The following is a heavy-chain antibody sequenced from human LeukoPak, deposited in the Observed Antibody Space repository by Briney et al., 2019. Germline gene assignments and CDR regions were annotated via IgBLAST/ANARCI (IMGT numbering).Heavy chain of an antibody. CDR1: GFTFSSYA. J-gene: IGHJ3*02. Sequence: PGRSLRLSCAASGFTFSSYAMHWVRQAPGKGLEWVAVISYDGSNKYYADSVKGRFTISRDNSKNTLYLQMNSLRAEDTAVYYCDCGIDYDDYSGYDDAFNNWGQGTMVTVSS. V-gene: IGHV3-30-3*01. D-gene: IGHD3-22*01. CDR2: ISYDGSNK. CDR3: DCGIDYDDYSGYDDAFNN.